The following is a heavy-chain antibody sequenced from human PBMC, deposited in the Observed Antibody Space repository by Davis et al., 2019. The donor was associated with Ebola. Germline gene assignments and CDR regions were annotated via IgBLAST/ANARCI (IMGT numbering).Heavy chain of an antibody. D-gene: IGHD6-19*01. CDR1: GGSFSGYY. CDR2: VIDSGIT. V-gene: IGHV4-34*12. CDR3: ARTTRGSGWFLDY. J-gene: IGHJ4*02. Sequence: MPSETLCLTCAVYGGSFSGYYWSWVRQSPGKGLEWIGEVIDSGITNYNPSLKSRVSVSVDRSKNQFSLKLTSVTAADTAVYYCARTTRGSGWFLDYWGQGTLVTVSS.